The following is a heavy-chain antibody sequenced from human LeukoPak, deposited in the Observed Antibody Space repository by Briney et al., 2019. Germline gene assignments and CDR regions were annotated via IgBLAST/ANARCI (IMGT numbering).Heavy chain of an antibody. D-gene: IGHD6-19*01. Sequence: SETLSLTCTVSGGSISSYYWSWIRQPAGKGLEWIGRIYTSGSTNYNPSLKSRVTMSVDTSKNQFSLKLSSVTAADTAVYYCAREGPVAGPDPYYYYYMDVWGKGTTVTVSS. J-gene: IGHJ6*03. CDR3: AREGPVAGPDPYYYYYMDV. V-gene: IGHV4-4*07. CDR2: IYTSGST. CDR1: GGSISSYY.